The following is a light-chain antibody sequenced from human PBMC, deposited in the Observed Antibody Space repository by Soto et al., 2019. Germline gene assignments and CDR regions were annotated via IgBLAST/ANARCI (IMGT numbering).Light chain of an antibody. CDR3: RQSYSTPLT. CDR1: QSISSY. J-gene: IGKJ4*01. Sequence: DIQMTQCPSSRSGSLGDRVISTCRASQSISSYLNWYQQKPGKAPKLLIYAASSLQSGVPSRFSGSGSGTDFTLTISSLQPEDFATYYCRQSYSTPLTFGGGTKVDIK. CDR2: AAS. V-gene: IGKV1-39*01.